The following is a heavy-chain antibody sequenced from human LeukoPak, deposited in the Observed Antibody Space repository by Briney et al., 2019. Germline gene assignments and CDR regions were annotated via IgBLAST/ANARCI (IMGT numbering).Heavy chain of an antibody. CDR2: ISWDGVTT. J-gene: IGHJ6*02. V-gene: IGHV3-43*01. CDR1: GFIFDDYT. Sequence: PGGSLRLSCAASGFIFDDYTIYWVRQVPGKGLEWVSLISWDGVTTYYADSVKGLFTISRDNSKNSLYLHMNSLRSEDTALYYCAKDSTSSTSFLMGKYGMDVWGQGTTVTVSS. CDR3: AKDSTSSTSFLMGKYGMDV. D-gene: IGHD6-13*01.